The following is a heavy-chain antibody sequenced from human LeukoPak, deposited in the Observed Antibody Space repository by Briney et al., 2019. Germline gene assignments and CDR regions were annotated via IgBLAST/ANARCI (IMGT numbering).Heavy chain of an antibody. CDR3: AKGLGYSNYLDY. D-gene: IGHD4-11*01. V-gene: IGHV3-9*01. CDR1: GFTFDDYA. Sequence: QTGGSLRLSCAASGFTFDDYAMHWVRQAPGEGLEWVSGISWNSGSIGYADSVKGRFTISRDNAKNSLYLQMNSLRAEDTALYYCAKGLGYSNYLDYRGQGTLVTVSS. J-gene: IGHJ4*02. CDR2: ISWNSGSI.